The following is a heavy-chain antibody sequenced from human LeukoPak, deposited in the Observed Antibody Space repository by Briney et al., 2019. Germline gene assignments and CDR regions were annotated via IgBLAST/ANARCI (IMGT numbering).Heavy chain of an antibody. J-gene: IGHJ4*02. Sequence: ASVKVSCKVSGYTFTNYYIHWVRQAPGQGLEWMGIINPTGDSTTYAQKFQGRVTMTRDTSTNTVYMELSSLRSDDTAVYYCARHPSPQLHHFDYWGQGTLVTVPS. D-gene: IGHD2-2*01. CDR3: ARHPSPQLHHFDY. V-gene: IGHV1-46*01. CDR1: GYTFTNYY. CDR2: INPTGDST.